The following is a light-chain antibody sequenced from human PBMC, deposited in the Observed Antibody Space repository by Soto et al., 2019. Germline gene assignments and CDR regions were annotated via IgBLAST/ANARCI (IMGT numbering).Light chain of an antibody. CDR2: DAS. J-gene: IGKJ4*01. V-gene: IGKV3-11*01. CDR1: QSISSY. Sequence: EIVLTQSPATLSLSPGERATLSCRASQSISSYLGWYQQKPGQAPRLLIYDASNRAAGIPARISGSGSGTDFTLTISSLEPEDFAVYYCQQRSEWPLTFGGGTKVEFK. CDR3: QQRSEWPLT.